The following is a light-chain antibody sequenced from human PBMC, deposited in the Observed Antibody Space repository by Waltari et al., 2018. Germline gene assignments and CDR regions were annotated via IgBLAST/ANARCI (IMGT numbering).Light chain of an antibody. CDR2: KTS. CDR3: QQYNSYPVI. J-gene: IGKJ4*01. CDR1: QNINTN. Sequence: DIQMTQSPSTLSASVGDRVIITCRASQNINTNLAWYQQKPGGAPKGLIHKTSKLESGVPSRVSGSRSGTEFTLTISSRQPDDFATYYCQQYNSYPVIFGGGTTVEIK. V-gene: IGKV1-5*03.